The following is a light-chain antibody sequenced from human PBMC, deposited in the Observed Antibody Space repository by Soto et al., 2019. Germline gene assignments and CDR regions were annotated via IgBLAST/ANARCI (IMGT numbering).Light chain of an antibody. Sequence: DIQMTQSPSSLSASVGDRVTITCRASQSITRFLNWYHQKPGEAPKLLIYAASTLQSGVPSRFSGSGTGTEFTLTISSRQPGDFAAYYYCQQSYSDPATFGGGTKVEIK. CDR3: QQSYSDPAT. CDR2: AAS. J-gene: IGKJ4*01. V-gene: IGKV1-39*01. CDR1: QSITRF.